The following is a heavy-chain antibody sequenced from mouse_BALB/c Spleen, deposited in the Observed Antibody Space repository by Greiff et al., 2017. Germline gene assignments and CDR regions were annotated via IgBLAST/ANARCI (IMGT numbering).Heavy chain of an antibody. V-gene: IGHV2-9*02. CDR3: ARRGYRYDGFDY. D-gene: IGHD2-14*01. CDR1: GFSLTSYG. Sequence: QVQLKQSGPGLVAPSQSLSITCTVSGFSLTSYGVHWVRQPPGKGLEWLGVIWAGGSTNYNSALMSRLSISKDNSKSHVFLKMNSLQTDDTAMYYCARRGYRYDGFDYGGQGTTLTVSS. J-gene: IGHJ2*01. CDR2: IWAGGST.